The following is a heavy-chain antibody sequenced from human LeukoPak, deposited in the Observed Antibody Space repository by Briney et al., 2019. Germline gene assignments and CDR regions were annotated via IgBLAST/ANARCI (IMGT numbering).Heavy chain of an antibody. D-gene: IGHD6-6*01. V-gene: IGHV1-18*01. CDR1: GGTFSSYA. CDR3: AKDRWRDGSSSFDN. J-gene: IGHJ4*02. Sequence: ASVKVSCKASGGTFSSYAINWVRQAPGQGLEWMGWISTYNGNTNYAQKLQGRVTMTADTSTSTAYMELRSLRSDDTAVYYCAKDRWRDGSSSFDNWGQGTLVTVSS. CDR2: ISTYNGNT.